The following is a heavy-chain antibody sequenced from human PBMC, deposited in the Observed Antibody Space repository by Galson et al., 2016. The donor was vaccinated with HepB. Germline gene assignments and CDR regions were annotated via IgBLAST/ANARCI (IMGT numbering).Heavy chain of an antibody. D-gene: IGHD3-22*01. CDR3: VYVSSGYYSFHY. V-gene: IGHV3-15*05. CDR2: IRGGGGGT. J-gene: IGHJ4*02. CDR1: GLTFGDAW. Sequence: SLRLSCAVSGLTFGDAWLAWVRQAPGKGLEFVGRIRGGGGGTDYAAFAKGRFSISRDDPKQMLFLQINSVKTEDTAVYFYVYVSSGYYSFHYWGQGALVTVSS.